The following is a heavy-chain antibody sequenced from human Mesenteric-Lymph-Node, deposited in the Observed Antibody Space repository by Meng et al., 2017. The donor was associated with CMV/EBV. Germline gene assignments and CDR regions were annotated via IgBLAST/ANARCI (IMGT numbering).Heavy chain of an antibody. V-gene: IGHV3-48*03. CDR1: GFTFSNYE. D-gene: IGHD2-2*01. J-gene: IGHJ4*02. CDR3: VRDSSTTSRFDY. Sequence: GESLRLSCAASGFTFSNYEINWVRQAPGKGLEWVSYISRDDTTIYYADSVKGRFTISRDNAKNSLYLQMNSLRAEDTALYYCVRDSSTTSRFDYWGQGTLVTVSS. CDR2: ISRDDTTI.